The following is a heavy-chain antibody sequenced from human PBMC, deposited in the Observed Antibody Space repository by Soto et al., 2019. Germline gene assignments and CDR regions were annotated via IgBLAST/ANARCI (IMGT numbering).Heavy chain of an antibody. CDR3: ARFAGSSGYIDY. V-gene: IGHV1-69*13. CDR1: GGTFSSYA. CDR2: IIPIFGTA. J-gene: IGHJ4*02. Sequence: AVKVSCKASGGTFSSYAISWVRQAPGQGLEWMGGIIPIFGTANYAQKFQGRVTITADESTSTAYMEPSILRSEDTAVYYCARFAGSSGYIDYWGQGTLVTVSS. D-gene: IGHD6-19*01.